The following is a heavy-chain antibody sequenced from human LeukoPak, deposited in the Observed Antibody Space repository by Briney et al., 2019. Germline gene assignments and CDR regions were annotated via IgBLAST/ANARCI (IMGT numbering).Heavy chain of an antibody. CDR3: ARGRPGRFDP. V-gene: IGHV4-39*07. CDR1: GGSISSSSYY. J-gene: IGHJ5*02. D-gene: IGHD2-2*01. CDR2: IYYSGST. Sequence: SETLSLTCTVSGGSISSSSYYWGWIRQPPGKGLEWIGSIYYSGSTYYNPSLKSRVTISVDTSKNQFSLKLSSVTAADTAVYSCARGRPGRFDPWGQGTLVTVSS.